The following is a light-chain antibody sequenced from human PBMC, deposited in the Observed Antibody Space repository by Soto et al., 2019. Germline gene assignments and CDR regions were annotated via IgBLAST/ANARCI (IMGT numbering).Light chain of an antibody. CDR1: SSDVGSYNL. CDR2: EVS. V-gene: IGLV2-23*02. J-gene: IGLJ2*01. CDR3: CSYAGSSTFV. Sequence: QSVLTQPASVSGSPGQSITISCTGTSSDVGSYNLVSWYQQHPGKAPKLMIYEVSKRPSGVSNRFSGSKSGNTASLTISGLQAEDEADYYCCSYAGSSTFVFGGGTKLTGL.